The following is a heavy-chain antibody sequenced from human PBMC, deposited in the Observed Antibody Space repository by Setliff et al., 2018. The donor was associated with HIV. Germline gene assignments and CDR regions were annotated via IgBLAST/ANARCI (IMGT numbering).Heavy chain of an antibody. D-gene: IGHD6-19*01. V-gene: IGHV4-4*09. Sequence: PSETLSLTCTVSGDSISGQYWSWIRQPAGKGLEWIGYIYTSGSVNYNPSLNSRVTISVDTSKNQFSLKLRSVTAADTAVYYCEVAGQWGQGTLVTVSS. J-gene: IGHJ4*02. CDR3: EVAGQ. CDR1: GDSISGQY. CDR2: IYTSGSV.